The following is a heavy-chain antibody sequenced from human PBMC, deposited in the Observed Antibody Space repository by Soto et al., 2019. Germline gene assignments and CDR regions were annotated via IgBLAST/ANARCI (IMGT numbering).Heavy chain of an antibody. J-gene: IGHJ4*02. D-gene: IGHD3-10*01. Sequence: SETLSLTCTVSGDSVNSGTYYWSWIRQPPGKGLEWIGYIYNSGTTKYIPSLKSRVTISVDTSKNRFSLNLRSVSAADTSMYYCARVYGSGSYYFDFWGQGTLVTVSS. CDR2: IYNSGTT. V-gene: IGHV4-61*01. CDR1: GDSVNSGTYY. CDR3: ARVYGSGSYYFDF.